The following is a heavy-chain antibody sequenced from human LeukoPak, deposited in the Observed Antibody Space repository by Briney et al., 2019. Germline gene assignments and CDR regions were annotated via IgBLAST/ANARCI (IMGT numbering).Heavy chain of an antibody. Sequence: GGSLRLSCAASGFTFSSYAMSWVRQAPGKGLEWVSYISSSSSTIYYADSVKGRFTISRDNSKNTLYLQMNSLRAEDTAVYYCAKDRGYYDYVWGSYRIDAFDIWGQGTMVTVSS. CDR2: ISSSSSTI. CDR1: GFTFSSYA. J-gene: IGHJ3*02. D-gene: IGHD3-16*02. CDR3: AKDRGYYDYVWGSYRIDAFDI. V-gene: IGHV3-23*01.